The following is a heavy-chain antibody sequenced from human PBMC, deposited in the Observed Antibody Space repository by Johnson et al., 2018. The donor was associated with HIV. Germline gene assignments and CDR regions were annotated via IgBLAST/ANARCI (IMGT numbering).Heavy chain of an antibody. CDR1: GYTFSHYW. J-gene: IGHJ3*02. D-gene: IGHD3-22*01. Sequence: VQLVESGGGLVQPGGSLRLSCVASGYTFSHYWMSWVRQAPGKGLEWVSGISWNSGSIGYGDSVKGRFTISRDNAKNSLYLQMNSLRAEDTALYYCAKEGAYYYDSSGLNDAFDIWGQGTMVTVSS. CDR2: ISWNSGSI. CDR3: AKEGAYYYDSSGLNDAFDI. V-gene: IGHV3-9*01.